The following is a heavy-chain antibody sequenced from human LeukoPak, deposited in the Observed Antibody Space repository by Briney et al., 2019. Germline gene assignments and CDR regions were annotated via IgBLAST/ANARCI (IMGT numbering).Heavy chain of an antibody. Sequence: GGSLRLSCAASGFTFSSYSMNWVRQAPGKGLEWVSYISSSSSTVYYADSVKGRFTISRDNGKNSLYLQMNSLRAEDTAVYYCASQLGDASDIWGQGTMVTVSS. CDR3: ASQLGDASDI. D-gene: IGHD6-13*01. V-gene: IGHV3-48*01. J-gene: IGHJ3*02. CDR2: ISSSSSTV. CDR1: GFTFSSYS.